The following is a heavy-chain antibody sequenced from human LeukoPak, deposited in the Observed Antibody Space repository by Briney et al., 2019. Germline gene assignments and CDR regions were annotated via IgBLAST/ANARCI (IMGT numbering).Heavy chain of an antibody. CDR3: ARQTEMATIPPYYGMDV. Sequence: GGSLRLSCAASGFTFDDYGMSWVRQAPGKGLEWVAVIWYDGSNKYYADSVKGRFTISRDNSKNTLYLQMNSLRAEDTAVYYCARQTEMATIPPYYGMDVWGQGTTVTVSS. CDR1: GFTFDDYG. D-gene: IGHD5-24*01. CDR2: IWYDGSNK. J-gene: IGHJ6*02. V-gene: IGHV3-33*08.